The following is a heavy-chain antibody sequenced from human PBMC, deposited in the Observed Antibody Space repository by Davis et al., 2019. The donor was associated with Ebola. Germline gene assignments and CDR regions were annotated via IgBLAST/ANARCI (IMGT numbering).Heavy chain of an antibody. Sequence: PGGSLRLSCAASAFPFSSYAMHWVRQAPGKGLEWVAVISYDGSNKYYADSVKGRFTISRDNSKNTLYLQMNSLRAEDTAVYYCARDQSRALWTCFDNWGQGTLVTVSS. V-gene: IGHV3-30*04. J-gene: IGHJ4*01. D-gene: IGHD5-18*01. CDR3: ARDQSRALWTCFDN. CDR1: AFPFSSYA. CDR2: ISYDGSNK.